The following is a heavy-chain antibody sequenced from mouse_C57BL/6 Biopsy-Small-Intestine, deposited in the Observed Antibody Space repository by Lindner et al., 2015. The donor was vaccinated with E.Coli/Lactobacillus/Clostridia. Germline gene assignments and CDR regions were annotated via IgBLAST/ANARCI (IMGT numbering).Heavy chain of an antibody. D-gene: IGHD1-1*01. CDR3: VRQRNHYGNYYLDY. CDR2: IRSKSNNYAT. J-gene: IGHJ2*01. Sequence: VQLQESGGGLVQPKGSLKLSCAASGFSFNTYAMNWVRQAPGKGLEWVARIRSKSNNYATYYADSVKDRFTISRDDSESMLYLQMNNLKTEDTALYYCVRQRNHYGNYYLDYWGQGTTLTVSS. V-gene: IGHV10-1*01. CDR1: GFSFNTYA.